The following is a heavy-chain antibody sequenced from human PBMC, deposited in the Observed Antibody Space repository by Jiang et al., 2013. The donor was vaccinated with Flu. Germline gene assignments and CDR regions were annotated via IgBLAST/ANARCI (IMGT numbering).Heavy chain of an antibody. D-gene: IGHD3-16*01. V-gene: IGHV4-30-4*01. CDR3: ARAGGNDILGAFDI. J-gene: IGHJ3*02. CDR2: IYHSGSA. CDR1: SISSGDYY. Sequence: SISSGDYYWSWIRQPPGKGLEWIGYIYHSGSAYYSSSLKSRLTISIDTSKNQFSLKLSSVTAADTAVYYCARAGGNDILGAFDIWGQGTMVTVSS.